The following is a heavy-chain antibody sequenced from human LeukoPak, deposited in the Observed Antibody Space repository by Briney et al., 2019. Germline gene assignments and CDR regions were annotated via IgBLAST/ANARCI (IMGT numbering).Heavy chain of an antibody. V-gene: IGHV3-30-3*01. Sequence: GGSLRLSCAASGFTFSSYAMHWVRQAPGKGLEWVAVISYDGSNKYYADSVKGRFTISRDDSKNTLYLQMNSLRAEDTAVYYCASEYGDYSSWRVYYYCGMDVWGQGTTVTVSS. D-gene: IGHD4-17*01. CDR2: ISYDGSNK. CDR1: GFTFSSYA. CDR3: ASEYGDYSSWRVYYYCGMDV. J-gene: IGHJ6*02.